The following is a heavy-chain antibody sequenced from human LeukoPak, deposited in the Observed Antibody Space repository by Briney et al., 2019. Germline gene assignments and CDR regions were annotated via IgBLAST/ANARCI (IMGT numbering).Heavy chain of an antibody. Sequence: SETLSLTCAVSGYSISSGYYWGWIRQPPGKGLEWIGNIYYSGSTYYNPSLKSRVTISVDTSKNQFSLKLSSVTAADTAVYYCARQALGIGEYYWGQGTLVTVSS. J-gene: IGHJ4*02. CDR3: ARQALGIGEYY. D-gene: IGHD7-27*01. V-gene: IGHV4-38-2*01. CDR1: GYSISSGYY. CDR2: IYYSGST.